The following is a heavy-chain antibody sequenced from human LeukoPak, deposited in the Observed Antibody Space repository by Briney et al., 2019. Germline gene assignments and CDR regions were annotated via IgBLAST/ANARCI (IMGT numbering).Heavy chain of an antibody. CDR1: GGTFSSYA. CDR3: ASGEMATIVNYYYYMDV. J-gene: IGHJ6*03. Sequence: ASVKVSCKASGGTFSSYAISWVRQAPGQGLEWMGGIIPIFGTANYAQKFQGRVTITADESTSTAYMELSSLRSEDTAVYYCASGEMATIVNYYYYMDVWGKGTTVTISS. D-gene: IGHD5-24*01. V-gene: IGHV1-69*13. CDR2: IIPIFGTA.